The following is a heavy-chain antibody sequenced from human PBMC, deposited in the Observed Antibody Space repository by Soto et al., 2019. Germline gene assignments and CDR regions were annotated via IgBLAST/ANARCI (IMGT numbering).Heavy chain of an antibody. D-gene: IGHD3-22*01. CDR1: GYNFNKDA. Sequence: EVQLLESGGGLRQPWGSLRLSCVASGYNFNKDAVSWVRQAPGKGLEWVSAISSGGDNTHYPDSVKGRFTINREKSKNMLYLEMNSLTVEDTAIYYCVRRAQYFDGTGFHAFDIWGQGTRVTVSS. J-gene: IGHJ3*02. CDR2: ISSGGDNT. V-gene: IGHV3-23*01. CDR3: VRRAQYFDGTGFHAFDI.